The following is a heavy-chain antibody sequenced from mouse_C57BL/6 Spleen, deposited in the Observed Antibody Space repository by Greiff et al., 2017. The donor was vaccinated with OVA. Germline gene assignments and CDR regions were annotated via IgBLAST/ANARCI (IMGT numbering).Heavy chain of an antibody. V-gene: IGHV1-81*01. CDR1: GYTFTSYG. CDR3: ARDRYGSSLYYAMDY. J-gene: IGHJ4*01. CDR2: IYPRSGNT. Sequence: QVQLQQSGAELARPGASVKLSCKASGYTFTSYGISWVKQRTGQGLEWIGEIYPRSGNTYYNEKFKGKATLTADKSSSTAYMELRSLTSEDSAVYFCARDRYGSSLYYAMDYWGQGTSVTVSS. D-gene: IGHD1-1*01.